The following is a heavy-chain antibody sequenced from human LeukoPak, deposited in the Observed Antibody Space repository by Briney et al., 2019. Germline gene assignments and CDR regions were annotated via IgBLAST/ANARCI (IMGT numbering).Heavy chain of an antibody. CDR2: INHSGST. CDR1: GGSFSGYY. CDR3: ARGLISFRTGYYYDSSGYYGYFDY. Sequence: SETLSLTCAVYGGSFSGYYWSWIRQPPGKGLEWIGEINHSGSTNYNPSLKSRVTISVDTSKNQFSLKLSSVTAADTAVYYCARGLISFRTGYYYDSSGYYGYFDYWGQGTLVTVSS. J-gene: IGHJ4*02. V-gene: IGHV4-34*01. D-gene: IGHD3-22*01.